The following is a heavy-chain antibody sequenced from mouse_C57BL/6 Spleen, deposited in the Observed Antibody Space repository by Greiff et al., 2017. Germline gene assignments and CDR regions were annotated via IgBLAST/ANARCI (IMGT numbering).Heavy chain of an antibody. Sequence: EVQLQESGPELVKPGASVKIPCKASGYTFTDYNMDWVKQSHGKRLEWIGDINPNNGGTIYNQKFKGKATLTVDKSSSTAYMERRSLTAEDTAVSYCAREGATVVATGAMDYWGQGTSVTVSS. J-gene: IGHJ4*01. CDR1: GYTFTDYN. D-gene: IGHD1-1*01. V-gene: IGHV1-18*01. CDR2: INPNNGGT. CDR3: AREGATVVATGAMDY.